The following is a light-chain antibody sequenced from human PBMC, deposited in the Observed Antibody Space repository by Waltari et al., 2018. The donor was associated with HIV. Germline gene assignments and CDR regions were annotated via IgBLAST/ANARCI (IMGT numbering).Light chain of an antibody. CDR3: QQYYSYPVT. CDR1: QGISSS. J-gene: IGKJ3*01. Sequence: AIRMTQSPSSFSASTGDRVTITCPASQGISSSLAWYQQKPGKAPKPLIYATSTLQSGVPSRFSGSGSETDFTLTISYLQSEDFATYFCQQYYSYPVTFGPGTKVDIK. V-gene: IGKV1-8*01. CDR2: ATS.